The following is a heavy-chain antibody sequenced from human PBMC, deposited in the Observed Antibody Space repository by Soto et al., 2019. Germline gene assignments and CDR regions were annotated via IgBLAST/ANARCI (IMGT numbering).Heavy chain of an antibody. CDR2: IWYDGSNK. D-gene: IGHD2-2*01. CDR1: GFTFSSHG. V-gene: IGHV3-33*01. J-gene: IGHJ4*02. Sequence: GSLRLSCAASGFTFSSHGMHWVRQAPGKGLEWVAVIWYDGSNKYYGDSVKGRFTISRDNSKSIVYLQMNSLRVGDTAVYYCARWGDQRRLDYWGRGTLVTVSS. CDR3: ARWGDQRRLDY.